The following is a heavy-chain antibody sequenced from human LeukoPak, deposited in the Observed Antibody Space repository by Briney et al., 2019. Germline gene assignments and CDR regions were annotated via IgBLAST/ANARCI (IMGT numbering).Heavy chain of an antibody. V-gene: IGHV1-18*01. CDR3: AREMGRYGARDDFDY. CDR1: GYTFTSYG. Sequence: ASVKVSCKASGYTFTSYGISWVRQAPGQGLEWMGWIGAYNGNTNYAQKLQGRVTMTTDTSTSTAYMELRSLRSDDTAVYYCAREMGRYGARDDFDYWGQGTLVTVSS. J-gene: IGHJ4*02. D-gene: IGHD2-8*01. CDR2: IGAYNGNT.